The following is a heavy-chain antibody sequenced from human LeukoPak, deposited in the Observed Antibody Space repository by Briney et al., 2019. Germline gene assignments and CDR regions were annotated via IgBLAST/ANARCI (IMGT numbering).Heavy chain of an antibody. CDR2: IYYSGST. J-gene: IGHJ4*02. V-gene: IGHV4-59*08. Sequence: SETLSLTCAVSGGSISSYYWSWIRQPPGKGLEWIGYIYYSGSTNYNPSLKSRVTISVDTSKNQFSLKLSSVTAADTAVYYCARRNVYSSSWDYFDYWGQGTLVTVSS. CDR1: GGSISSYY. CDR3: ARRNVYSSSWDYFDY. D-gene: IGHD6-13*01.